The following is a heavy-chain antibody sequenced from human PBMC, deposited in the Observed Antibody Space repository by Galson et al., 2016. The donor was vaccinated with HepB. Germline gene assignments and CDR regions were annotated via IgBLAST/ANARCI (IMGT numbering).Heavy chain of an antibody. J-gene: IGHJ2*01. CDR1: GYTFTSYA. Sequence: SVKVSCKASGYTFTSYALYWVRQAPGQGLEWMGWIDGGRGNRNYSQKFQGRVTLTRDTSASTVYMELSSLRSEDTAIYYCAKDRQGSGSYSWWYLDLWGRGTQVIVSS. CDR3: AKDRQGSGSYSWWYLDL. CDR2: IDGGRGNR. D-gene: IGHD3-10*01. V-gene: IGHV1-3*01.